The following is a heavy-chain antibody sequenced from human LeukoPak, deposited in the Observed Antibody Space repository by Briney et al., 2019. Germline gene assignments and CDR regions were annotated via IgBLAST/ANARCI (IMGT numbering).Heavy chain of an antibody. CDR2: IKRDGSEK. D-gene: IGHD3-10*01. Sequence: GGSLRLSCAASGFTFSSYWMSWVRQAPGKGLEWVANIKRDGSEKYHVDSVKGRLTISRDNAENSVYLQMNSLRAEDTAVYYCARVTMVRGIMNDAFDIWGQGTMVTVSS. J-gene: IGHJ3*02. CDR1: GFTFSSYW. CDR3: ARVTMVRGIMNDAFDI. V-gene: IGHV3-7*05.